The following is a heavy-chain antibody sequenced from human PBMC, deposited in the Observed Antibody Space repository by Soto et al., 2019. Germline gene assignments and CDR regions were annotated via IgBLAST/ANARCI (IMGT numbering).Heavy chain of an antibody. D-gene: IGHD2-15*01. CDR3: ARSSGDS. CDR1: GFTFSDYW. CDR2: MNLDGGEK. V-gene: IGHV3-7*01. Sequence: EVQLVESGGGLVQPGGSLRLSCAVSGFTFSDYWMSWVRQAPGKGLEWVANMNLDGGEKYYGDSVKGRFTISRDNAKNLLCMQMSSLRAEGTAVYYWARSSGDSWGQGRLDAVST. J-gene: IGHJ4*02.